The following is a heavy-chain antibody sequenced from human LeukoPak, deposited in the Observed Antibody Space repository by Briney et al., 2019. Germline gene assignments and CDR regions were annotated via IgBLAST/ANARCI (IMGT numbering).Heavy chain of an antibody. CDR3: AKAQLRVTTGIDN. CDR1: GFTFRTYS. Sequence: NTGGSLRLPCTASGFTFRTYSMNWVRQAPGKGLEWVSSITSSSTHTYYADSVKGRFTISRDNSKNTLYLQMNSLRVEDTAVYYCAKAQLRVTTGIDNWGQGTLVTVSS. CDR2: ITSSSTHT. J-gene: IGHJ4*02. V-gene: IGHV3-21*04. D-gene: IGHD4-17*01.